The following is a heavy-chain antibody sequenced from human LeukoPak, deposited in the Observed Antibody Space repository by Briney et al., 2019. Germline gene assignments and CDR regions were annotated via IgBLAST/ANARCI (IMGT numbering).Heavy chain of an antibody. D-gene: IGHD6-19*01. CDR2: ISYDGSNK. CDR1: GFTFSSYA. Sequence: GGSLGLSCAASGFTFSSYAMHWVRQAPGKGLEWVAVISYDGSNKYYADSVKGRFTISRDNSKNTLYLQMNSLRAEDTAVYYCARDKSSGWYDVYYYYGMDVWGQGTTVTVSS. CDR3: ARDKSSGWYDVYYYYGMDV. J-gene: IGHJ6*02. V-gene: IGHV3-30-3*01.